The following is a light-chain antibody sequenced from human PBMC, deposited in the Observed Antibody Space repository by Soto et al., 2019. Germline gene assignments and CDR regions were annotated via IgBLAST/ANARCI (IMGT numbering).Light chain of an antibody. V-gene: IGKV1-5*01. CDR1: QSITTW. CDR3: QHYKMYSPWT. J-gene: IGKJ1*01. CDR2: DVS. Sequence: DIQMTQSPSTVSAYVGDSVTITCRASQSITTWLAWYQQRPGKAPKLLIYDVSSLQSGVPSSFSGSGSATEFTLTISSLQTDDFATYYCQHYKMYSPWTFGQGTQVDIK.